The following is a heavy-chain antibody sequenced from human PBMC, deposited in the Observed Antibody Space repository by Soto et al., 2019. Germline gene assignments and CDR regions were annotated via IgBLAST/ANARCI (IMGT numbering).Heavy chain of an antibody. CDR3: AKGHTDEFGHFSYYGMDV. CDR2: STGAGGRL. CDR1: RFNCSNYG. Sequence: PGGSLRLACVSYRFNCSNYGMSWAGQAPGKGLEWVASSTGAGGRLNTEDSGKGRFTNSRDNSKNSLYLQLHSLRADDTAIYYCAKGHTDEFGHFSYYGMDVWGQGTTVTVSS. J-gene: IGHJ6*02. D-gene: IGHD3-16*01. V-gene: IGHV3-23*01.